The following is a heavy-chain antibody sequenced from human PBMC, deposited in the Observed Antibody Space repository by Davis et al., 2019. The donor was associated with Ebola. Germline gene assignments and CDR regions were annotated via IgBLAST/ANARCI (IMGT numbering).Heavy chain of an antibody. J-gene: IGHJ4*02. CDR3: ATGAGWLTDS. CDR1: GGSFSSYY. V-gene: IGHV4-34*01. D-gene: IGHD5-24*01. Sequence: SETLSLTCAVYGGSFSSYYWSWIRQPPGKGLEWIGEINHSGSTNYNPSLKSRVTISVDTSKNQFSLKLSSVTAADTAVYYCATGAGWLTDSWGQGILVTVSS. CDR2: INHSGST.